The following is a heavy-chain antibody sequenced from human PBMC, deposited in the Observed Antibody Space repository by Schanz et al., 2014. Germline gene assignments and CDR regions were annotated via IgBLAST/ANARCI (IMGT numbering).Heavy chain of an antibody. CDR3: ARDMVENWFDS. CDR1: GGSISSGSYY. Sequence: QVQLQESGPGLVKPSQTLSLTCTVSGGSISSGSYYWSWIRQPAGKGLEWIGRIYSTGSTNYNPSLKSRVTISKDTSKNQFPLKLTSVTAADTAVYYRARDMVENWFDSWGQGTLVTVSS. D-gene: IGHD3-10*01. V-gene: IGHV4-61*02. CDR2: IYSTGST. J-gene: IGHJ5*01.